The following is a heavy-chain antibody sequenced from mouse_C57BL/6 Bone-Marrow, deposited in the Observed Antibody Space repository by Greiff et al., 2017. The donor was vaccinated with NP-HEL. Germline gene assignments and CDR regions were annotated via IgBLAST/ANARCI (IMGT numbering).Heavy chain of an antibody. V-gene: IGHV1-61*01. Sequence: QVQLQQPGAELVRPGSSVKLSCKASGYTFTSYWMDWVKQRPGQGLEWIGNIYPSDSETHYNQKFKDKATLTVDKSSSTAYIQLSSLTSEDSAVYYCARGDYGSSYRFAYWGQGTLVTVSA. CDR1: GYTFTSYW. J-gene: IGHJ3*01. CDR3: ARGDYGSSYRFAY. D-gene: IGHD1-1*01. CDR2: IYPSDSET.